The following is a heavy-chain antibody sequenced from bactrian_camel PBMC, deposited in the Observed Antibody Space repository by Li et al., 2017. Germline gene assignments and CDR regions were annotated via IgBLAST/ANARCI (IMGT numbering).Heavy chain of an antibody. CDR2: IPSGMITT. CDR3: ASSRPGTPYQPHTPARYEW. CDR1: GFSFSGTV. D-gene: IGHD3*01. J-gene: IGHJ4*01. V-gene: IGHV3S40*01. Sequence: VQLVESGGGLVHPGGSQRLSCTTSGFSFSGTVIHWVRQPPGKGLEWVSTIPSGMITTYYADSVKGRFTISLDNAKKTVYLQMTSLKPEDTATYFCASSRPGTPYQPHTPARYEWWGQGTQVTVS.